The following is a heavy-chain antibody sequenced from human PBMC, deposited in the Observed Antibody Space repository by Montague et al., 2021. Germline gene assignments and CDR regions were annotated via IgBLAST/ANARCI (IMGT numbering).Heavy chain of an antibody. V-gene: IGHV4-34*10. CDR2: INYGGTT. D-gene: IGHD7-27*01. CDR3: ARRLGIRAPFDY. J-gene: IGHJ4*02. Sequence: SETLSLTCAVSGGSFSGYFWSWVRQPPGRGLEWIGEINYGGTTSNPSLKGRITMSLDTSRNQFSLNLRSVTAADTAVYFCARRLGIRAPFDYWGQGTLVTASS. CDR1: GGSFSGYF.